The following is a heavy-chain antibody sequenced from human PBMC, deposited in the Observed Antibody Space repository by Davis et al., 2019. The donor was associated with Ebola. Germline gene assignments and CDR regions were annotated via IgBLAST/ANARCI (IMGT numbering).Heavy chain of an antibody. CDR2: ISAYNGNT. J-gene: IGHJ6*02. CDR1: GYTFTSYG. D-gene: IGHD3-22*01. Sequence: ASVKVSCKASGYTFTSYGISWVRQAPGQGLEWMGWISAYNGNTNYAQKFQGRVTMTRNTSISTAYMELSSLRSEDTAVYYCASTRYYYDSSGYLYYYYYGMDVWGQGTTVTVSS. V-gene: IGHV1-18*01. CDR3: ASTRYYYDSSGYLYYYYYGMDV.